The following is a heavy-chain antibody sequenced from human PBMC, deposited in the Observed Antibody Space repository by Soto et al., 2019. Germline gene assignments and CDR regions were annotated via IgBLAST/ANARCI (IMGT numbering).Heavy chain of an antibody. CDR2: MNPNTGST. D-gene: IGHD6-13*01. J-gene: IGHJ4*02. CDR1: GYTFNTYD. V-gene: IGHV1-8*01. CDR3: ARTMGGIAAAGSDF. Sequence: QVQLVQSGAEVKKPGASVKVSCKASGYTFNTYDIEWVRLATGQGLEWMGSMNPNTGSTDYAQKFQSRVTMTMTTSISTAYLELSSLRSDDTAIYYCARTMGGIAAAGSDFWGQGTLVTVSA.